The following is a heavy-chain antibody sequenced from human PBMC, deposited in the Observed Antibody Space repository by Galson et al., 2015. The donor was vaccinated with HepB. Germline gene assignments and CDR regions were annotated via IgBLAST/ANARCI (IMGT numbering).Heavy chain of an antibody. CDR1: GFTFSSYA. J-gene: IGHJ4*02. Sequence: SLRLSCAASGFTFSSYAMHWVRQAPGKGLEWVAVISYDGSNKYYADSVKGRFTISRDNSKKTLYLQMNSLRDETTAVSYCASDQDYDSTGCPDCWGQGTLVTVS. CDR2: ISYDGSNK. V-gene: IGHV3-30-3*01. D-gene: IGHD3-22*01. CDR3: ASDQDYDSTGCPDC.